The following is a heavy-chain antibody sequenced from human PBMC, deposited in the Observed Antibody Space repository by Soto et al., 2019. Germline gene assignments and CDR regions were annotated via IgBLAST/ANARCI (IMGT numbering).Heavy chain of an antibody. CDR1: GGSISSYY. V-gene: IGHV4-59*01. J-gene: IGHJ6*02. CDR2: IYYSGST. CDR3: ARVFKGYCSSTSCSSDGMDV. Sequence: SETLSLTCTVSGGSISSYYWSWIRQPPGKGLEWIGYIYYSGSTNYNPSLKSRVTISVDTSKNQFSLKLSSVTAADTAVYYCARVFKGYCSSTSCSSDGMDVWGQGTTVTVSS. D-gene: IGHD2-2*01.